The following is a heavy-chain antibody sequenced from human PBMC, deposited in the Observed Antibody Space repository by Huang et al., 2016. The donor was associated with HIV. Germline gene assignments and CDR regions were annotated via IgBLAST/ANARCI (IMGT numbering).Heavy chain of an antibody. CDR3: AKGRRAFDV. CDR2: IYPCESKS. V-gene: IGHV5-51*03. J-gene: IGHJ3*01. Sequence: EVQLVQSGAEVKKPGESLKISCTGSGYSFSIYWIAWVRQMHGKGLEWMGIIYPCESKSTYSPSFEGHVSISVDKSINTVYLHWSSLKASDTAIYYCAKGRRAFDVWGQGTWVTVSS. CDR1: GYSFSIYW.